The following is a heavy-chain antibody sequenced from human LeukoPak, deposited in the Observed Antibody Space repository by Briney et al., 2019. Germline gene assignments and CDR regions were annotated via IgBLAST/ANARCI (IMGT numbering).Heavy chain of an antibody. D-gene: IGHD6-13*01. V-gene: IGHV1-2*02. Sequence: ASVKVSCKASGYTFTGYYMHWVRQAPGQGLEWMGWINPNSGGTNYAQKFQGRVTMTRDTSISTAYMELSRLRSDDTAVYYCASWSSSWYGSRGHYYFDYWGQGTLVTVSS. CDR2: INPNSGGT. CDR3: ASWSSSWYGSRGHYYFDY. CDR1: GYTFTGYY. J-gene: IGHJ4*02.